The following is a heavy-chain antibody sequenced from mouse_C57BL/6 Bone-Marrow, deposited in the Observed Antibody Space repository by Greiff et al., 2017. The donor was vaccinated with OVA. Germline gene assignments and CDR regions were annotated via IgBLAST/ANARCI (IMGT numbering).Heavy chain of an antibody. V-gene: IGHV1-64*01. D-gene: IGHD1-1*01. CDR1: GYTFTSYW. Sequence: QVQLQQPGAELVKPGASVKLSCKASGYTFTSYWMHWVKQRPGQGLEWIGMIHPNSGSTNYNEKFKSKATLTVDTSSSTAYMQLSSLTSEDSAVYYCAAYYYGSSYGYIDVWGTGTTVTVSS. CDR3: AAYYYGSSYGYIDV. CDR2: IHPNSGST. J-gene: IGHJ1*03.